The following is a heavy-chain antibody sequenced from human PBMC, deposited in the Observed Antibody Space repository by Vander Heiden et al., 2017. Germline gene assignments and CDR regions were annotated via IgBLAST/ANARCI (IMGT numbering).Heavy chain of an antibody. D-gene: IGHD1-26*01. CDR3: AKDMGGWYSGRLDI. CDR1: GFTFDDYA. Sequence: DVQLVESGGGLVQPGRSLRLSCAASGFTFDDYATHWDRQGPGEGLEWVSGISWNSGSIGYADSVKGRFTISRDNAKNSLYLQMNSLRAEDTALYYCAKDMGGWYSGRLDIWGQGTMVTVSS. J-gene: IGHJ3*02. V-gene: IGHV3-9*01. CDR2: ISWNSGSI.